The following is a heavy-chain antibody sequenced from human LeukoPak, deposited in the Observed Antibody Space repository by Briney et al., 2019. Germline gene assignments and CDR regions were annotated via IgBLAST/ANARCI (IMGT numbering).Heavy chain of an antibody. CDR1: GFSFSSFT. Sequence: GGSLRLSCAASGFSFSSFTMNWVRQTPGKGLELVAYISGGSTTLHYADSVKGRFTISRDNAKNSLYLQMNSLRAEDTAVYYCVRAAGGKSYGYYYWGPGTLVTVSS. CDR2: ISGGSTTL. D-gene: IGHD5-18*01. J-gene: IGHJ4*02. V-gene: IGHV3-48*04. CDR3: VRAAGGKSYGYYY.